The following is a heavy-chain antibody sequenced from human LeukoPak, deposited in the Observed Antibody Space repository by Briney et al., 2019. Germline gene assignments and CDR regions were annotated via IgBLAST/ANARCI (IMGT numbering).Heavy chain of an antibody. V-gene: IGHV3-30*19. Sequence: GGSLRLSCAVSGITFNGSGMRWVRQAPGKGLEWVAVVSYDGSNKYYADSVKGRFTISRDNSKNTLYLQMNSLRAEDTAVYYCASRGSSAYLYWGQGTLVTVSS. J-gene: IGHJ4*02. CDR2: VSYDGSNK. CDR1: GITFNGSG. CDR3: ASRGSSAYLY. D-gene: IGHD3-22*01.